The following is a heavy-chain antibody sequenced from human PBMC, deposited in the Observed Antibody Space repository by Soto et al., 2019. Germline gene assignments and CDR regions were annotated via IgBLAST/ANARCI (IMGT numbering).Heavy chain of an antibody. CDR3: ASNLGDCTNGVCWGFYYYYGMDV. CDR2: ISGSGGST. CDR1: GFTFSSYA. V-gene: IGHV3-23*01. Sequence: GGSLRLSCAASGFTFSSYAMSWVRQAPGKGLEWVSAISGSGGSTYYADSVKGRFTISRDNSKNTLYLQMNSLRAEDTAVYYCASNLGDCTNGVCWGFYYYYGMDVWGQGTTVTVSS. J-gene: IGHJ6*02. D-gene: IGHD2-8*01.